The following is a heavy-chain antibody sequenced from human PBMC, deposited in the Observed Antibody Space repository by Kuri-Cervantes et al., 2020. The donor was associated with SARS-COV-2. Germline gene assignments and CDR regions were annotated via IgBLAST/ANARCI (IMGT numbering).Heavy chain of an antibody. J-gene: IGHJ5*02. CDR3: AREVIHFWSGYYTRWFDP. CDR2: INHSGST. CDR1: GGSFSGYY. V-gene: IGHV4-34*01. D-gene: IGHD3-3*02. Sequence: GSLRLSCAVYGGSFSGYYWSWIRQPPGKGLEWIGEINHSGSTNYNPSLKSRVTISVDKSKNQFSLKLSSVTAADTAVYYCAREVIHFWSGYYTRWFDPWGQGTLVTVSS.